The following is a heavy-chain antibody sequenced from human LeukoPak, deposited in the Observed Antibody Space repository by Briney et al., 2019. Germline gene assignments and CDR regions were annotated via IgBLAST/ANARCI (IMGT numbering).Heavy chain of an antibody. V-gene: IGHV4-30-2*01. CDR2: IYHSGST. Sequence: SETLSLTCAVSGGSISSGGYSWSWIRQPPGKGLEWIGYIYHSGSTYYNPSLKSRVTISVDRSKNQFSLKLSSVTAADTAVYYCASHTRYGSGSYYFYYWGQGTLVTVSS. CDR3: ASHTRYGSGSYYFYY. D-gene: IGHD3-10*01. J-gene: IGHJ4*02. CDR1: GGSISSGGYS.